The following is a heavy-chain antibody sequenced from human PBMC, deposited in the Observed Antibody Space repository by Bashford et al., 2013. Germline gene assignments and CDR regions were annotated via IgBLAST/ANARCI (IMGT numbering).Heavy chain of an antibody. CDR3: ARADYCSGGDCYRALDD. J-gene: IGHJ4*02. Sequence: SETLSLTCTVSGGSISGYYWSWIRQPPGKRLEWIGYIYYGGSTSTRYNPSLNSRVTMSLDTSQNRLSLKLNSVTAADTAVYYCARADYCSGGDCYRALDDWGRGNAGHRLL. D-gene: IGHD2-21*02. CDR1: GGSISGYY. V-gene: IGHV4-59*01. CDR2: IYYGGSTST.